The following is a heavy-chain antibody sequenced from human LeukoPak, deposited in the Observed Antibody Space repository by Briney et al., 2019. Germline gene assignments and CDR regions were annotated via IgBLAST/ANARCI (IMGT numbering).Heavy chain of an antibody. J-gene: IGHJ3*02. D-gene: IGHD2-21*02. CDR3: ARRGHIVVVTAKDAFDI. CDR2: IYYSGST. CDR1: GGSISSSSYY. V-gene: IGHV4-39*01. Sequence: SETLSLTCTVSGGSISSSSYYWGWIRQPPGQGLEWIGSIYYSGSTYYNPSLKSRVTISVDTSKNQFSLKLSSVTAADTAVYYCARRGHIVVVTAKDAFDIWGQGTMVTVSS.